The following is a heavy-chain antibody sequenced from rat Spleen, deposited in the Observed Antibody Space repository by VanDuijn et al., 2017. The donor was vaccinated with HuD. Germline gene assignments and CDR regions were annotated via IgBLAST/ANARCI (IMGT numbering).Heavy chain of an antibody. CDR2: ISYDGITT. D-gene: IGHD1-9*01. V-gene: IGHV5-29*01. Sequence: EVQLVESGGGLVQPGRSLKLSCAASGFTFNNYGMAWVRQAPTKGLEWVAAISYDGITTYYRDSVRGRFTISSDNAKTTLYLQMVSLRSEDTATYYCTRHGYNSYFDYWGQGVMVTVSS. CDR1: GFTFNNYG. J-gene: IGHJ2*01. CDR3: TRHGYNSYFDY.